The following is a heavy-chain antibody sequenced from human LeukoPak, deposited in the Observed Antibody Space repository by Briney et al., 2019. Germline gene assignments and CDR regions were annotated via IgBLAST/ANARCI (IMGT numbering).Heavy chain of an antibody. J-gene: IGHJ4*02. CDR1: GYSFSNYW. Sequence: GESLKISCKCSGYSFSNYWIGWVRQMPGKGLEWMAIIYPGDSDTRYSPSFQGQVIISADKSISTAYLQWSSLKASDTAMYYCARLSSNWSRFDCWGQGTLVTVSS. CDR3: ARLSSNWSRFDC. D-gene: IGHD6-13*01. CDR2: IYPGDSDT. V-gene: IGHV5-51*01.